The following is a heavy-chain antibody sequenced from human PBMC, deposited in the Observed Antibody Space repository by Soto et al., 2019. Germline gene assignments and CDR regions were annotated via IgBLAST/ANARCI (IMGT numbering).Heavy chain of an antibody. CDR3: ANHRAGYDSSGYLYYFDY. V-gene: IGHV3-30-3*01. J-gene: IGHJ4*02. D-gene: IGHD3-22*01. CDR2: ISYDGSNK. CDR1: GFTFSSYA. Sequence: GSLRLSCAASGFTFSSYAMHWVRQAPGKGLEWVAVISYDGSNKYYADSVKGRFTISRDNSKNTLYLQMNSLRAEDTAVYYCANHRAGYDSSGYLYYFDYWGQGTLVTVSS.